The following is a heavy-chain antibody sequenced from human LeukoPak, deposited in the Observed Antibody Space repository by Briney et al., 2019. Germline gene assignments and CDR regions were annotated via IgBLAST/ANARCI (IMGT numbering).Heavy chain of an antibody. CDR1: GYTFTSYG. CDR2: ISAYNGNT. D-gene: IGHD5-18*01. CDR3: ARRKRGYSYGYDNWFDP. J-gene: IGHJ5*02. Sequence: ASVNVSCKASGYTFTSYGISWVRQAPGQGLEWMGWISAYNGNTNYAQKLQGRVTMTTDTSTSTAYMELRSLRSDDTAVYYCARRKRGYSYGYDNWFDPWGQGTLVTVSS. V-gene: IGHV1-18*01.